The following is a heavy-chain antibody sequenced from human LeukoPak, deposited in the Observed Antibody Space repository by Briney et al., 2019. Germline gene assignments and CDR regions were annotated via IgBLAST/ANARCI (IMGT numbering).Heavy chain of an antibody. CDR1: GYTFTTFE. CDR3: ARVDTGLTY. CDR2: VNPNSGDT. Sequence: GSVKDSRQASGYTFTTFELRWVRQAPGEGREWMGWVNPNSGDTGYAQQIQGRVNLTRNTAIATAYMELSSLKSEDTAVYYCARVDTGLTYWGQGTLIIVSS. J-gene: IGHJ4*02. D-gene: IGHD2-8*02. V-gene: IGHV1-8*02.